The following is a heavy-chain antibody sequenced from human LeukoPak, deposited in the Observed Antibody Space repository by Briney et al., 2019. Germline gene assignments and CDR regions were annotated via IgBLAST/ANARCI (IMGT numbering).Heavy chain of an antibody. V-gene: IGHV4-30-4*08. CDR3: AREGTARPLDY. Sequence: PSETLSLTCTVSGGSISSGDYYWSWIRQPPGKGLEWIGYIYYSGSTYYNPSLKSRVTISVDTSKNHISLKLSSVTAADTAVYYCAREGTARPLDYWGQGTLVTVSS. J-gene: IGHJ4*02. D-gene: IGHD6-6*01. CDR1: GGSISSGDYY. CDR2: IYYSGST.